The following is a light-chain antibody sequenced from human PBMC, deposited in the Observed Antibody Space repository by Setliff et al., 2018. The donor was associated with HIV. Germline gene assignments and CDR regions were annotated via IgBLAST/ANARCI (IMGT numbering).Light chain of an antibody. Sequence: QSVLTQPPSASGTPGQTVTISCSGSDSNIGGNTVSWYQQLPGTAPKVLIYRDNQRPSGVPGRFSGSKSGTSASLAIGGLQSEDEADYYCATWDDSLPVHYVFGPGTKVTVL. V-gene: IGLV1-44*01. J-gene: IGLJ1*01. CDR2: RDN. CDR3: ATWDDSLPVHYV. CDR1: DSNIGGNT.